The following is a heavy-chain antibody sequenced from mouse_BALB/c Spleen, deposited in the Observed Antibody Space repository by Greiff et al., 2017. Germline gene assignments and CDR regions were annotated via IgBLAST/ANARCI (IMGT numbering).Heavy chain of an antibody. CDR2: IYYSGTI. CDR1: GISITTGNYR. V-gene: IGHV3-5*02. J-gene: IGHJ2*01. D-gene: IGHD2-14*01. CDR3: ARDRNRYDGIDY. Sequence: EVQLQESGPGLVKPSQTVSLTCTVTGISITTGNYRWSWIRQFPGNKLEWIGYIYYSGTITYNPSLTSRTTITRDTSKNQFFLEMNSLTAEDTATYYCARDRNRYDGIDYWGQGTTLTVSS.